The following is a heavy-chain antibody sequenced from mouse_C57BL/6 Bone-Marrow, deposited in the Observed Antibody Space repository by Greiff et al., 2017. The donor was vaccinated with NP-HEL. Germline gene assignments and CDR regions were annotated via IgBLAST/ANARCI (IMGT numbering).Heavy chain of an antibody. V-gene: IGHV1-69*01. CDR1: GYTFTSYW. J-gene: IGHJ2*01. CDR3: ARFYFDY. Sequence: VQLQQPGAELVMPGASVKLSCKASGYTFTSYWMHWVKQRPGQGLEWIGEIDPSDSYTNYNQKFKGKATLTVDKSSSTAYMQLSSLTSEDSAVYYCARFYFDYWGQGTTLTVSS. CDR2: IDPSDSYT.